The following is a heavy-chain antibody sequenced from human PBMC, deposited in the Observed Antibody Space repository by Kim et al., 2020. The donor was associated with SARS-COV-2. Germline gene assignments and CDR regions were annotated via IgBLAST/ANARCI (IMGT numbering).Heavy chain of an antibody. Sequence: ASVKGRFTISRDDSKNTAYLQMNSLKTEDTAVYYCTAWIQLYYYYYGMDVWGQGTTVTVSS. J-gene: IGHJ6*02. V-gene: IGHV3-73*01. CDR3: TAWIQLYYYYYGMDV. D-gene: IGHD5-18*01.